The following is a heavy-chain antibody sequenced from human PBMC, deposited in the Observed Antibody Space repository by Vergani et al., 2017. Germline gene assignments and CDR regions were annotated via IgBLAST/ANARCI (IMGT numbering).Heavy chain of an antibody. V-gene: IGHV3-21*01. CDR1: GFTFSSYT. Sequence: EVQLVESGGGLVKPGGSLRLSCAASGFTFSSYTMNWVRPAPGKGLEWVSSISLSSSYIYYADSMKGRFTSSRDNAKNSLYLQMNSLRDEDTAVYYCARGITYCGGDCREYFDYWGQGTLVTVSS. D-gene: IGHD2-21*02. CDR2: ISLSSSYI. J-gene: IGHJ4*02. CDR3: ARGITYCGGDCREYFDY.